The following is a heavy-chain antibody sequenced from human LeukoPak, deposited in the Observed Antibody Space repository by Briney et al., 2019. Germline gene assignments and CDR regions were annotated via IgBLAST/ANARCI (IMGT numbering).Heavy chain of an antibody. D-gene: IGHD2-15*01. CDR3: ARWEEGSATGH. CDR1: GFTFSNYW. CDR2: IKQDGSEK. V-gene: IGHV3-7*01. J-gene: IGHJ4*02. Sequence: GGSLRLSCAASGFTFSNYWMSWVRQAPGKGLEWVANIKQDGSEKYYVDSVKGRFIISRDNAKNSLYLQMNNLRAEDTAVYYCARWEEGSATGHWGQGTLVIVSS.